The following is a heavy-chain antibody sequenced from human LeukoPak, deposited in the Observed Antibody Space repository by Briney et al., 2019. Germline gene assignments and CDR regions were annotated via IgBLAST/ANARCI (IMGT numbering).Heavy chain of an antibody. CDR2: INQDESKK. J-gene: IGHJ4*02. D-gene: IGHD2-2*01. Sequence: LPGGSLRLSCAASGFTVSNNYMNWVRQAPGKGLEWVANINQDESKKYYVDSVKGRFTISRDNAKNSLYLQMSSLRAEDTAVYYCARDHAYRTDYWGQGTLVTVSS. CDR3: ARDHAYRTDY. V-gene: IGHV3-7*01. CDR1: GFTVSNNY.